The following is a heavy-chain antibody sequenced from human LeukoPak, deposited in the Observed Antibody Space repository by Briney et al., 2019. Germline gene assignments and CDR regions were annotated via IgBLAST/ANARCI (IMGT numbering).Heavy chain of an antibody. V-gene: IGHV4-34*01. CDR1: GGSFSGYY. D-gene: IGHD2-15*01. CDR2: IIHGGST. CDR3: ARGGPRYCSGGSCSPYYYYGMDV. J-gene: IGHJ6*02. Sequence: SETLSLTCAVYGGSFSGYYWSWIRQPPGKGLEWIGEIIHGGSTNYNPSLKSRVTISVDTSKNQFSLKLSSVTAADTAVYYCARGGPRYCSGGSCSPYYYYGMDVWGQGTTVTVSS.